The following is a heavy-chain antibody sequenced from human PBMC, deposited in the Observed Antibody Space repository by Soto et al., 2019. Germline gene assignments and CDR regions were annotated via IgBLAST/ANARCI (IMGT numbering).Heavy chain of an antibody. CDR1: GGTFSSYT. Sequence: GASVKVSCKASGGTFSSYTNSWVRQAPGQGLEWMGRIIPILGIANYAQKFQGRVTITADKSTSTAYMELSSLRSEDTAVYYCASYSNYGTNWFDPWGQGTLVTVSS. CDR2: IIPILGIA. V-gene: IGHV1-69*02. CDR3: ASYSNYGTNWFDP. D-gene: IGHD4-4*01. J-gene: IGHJ5*02.